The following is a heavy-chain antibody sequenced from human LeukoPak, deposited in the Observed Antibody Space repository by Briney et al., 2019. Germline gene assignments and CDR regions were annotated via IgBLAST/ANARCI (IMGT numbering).Heavy chain of an antibody. CDR2: LSGSGGST. CDR3: AKDPLIVVVPAAMEYFDY. D-gene: IGHD2-2*01. CDR1: GFTFSSYA. Sequence: GGSLRLSCAASGFTFSSYAMSWVRQAPGKRLEWVSALSGSGGSTYYADSVKGRFTISRDNSKNTLYLQMNSLRAEDTAVYYCAKDPLIVVVPAAMEYFDYWGQGTLVTVSS. V-gene: IGHV3-23*01. J-gene: IGHJ4*02.